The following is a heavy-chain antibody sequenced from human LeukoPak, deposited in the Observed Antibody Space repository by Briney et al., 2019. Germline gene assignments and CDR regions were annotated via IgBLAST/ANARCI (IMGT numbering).Heavy chain of an antibody. V-gene: IGHV4-34*01. CDR3: ARGSRSLIAAAVYYYYYYYGMDV. CDR2: INHSGST. J-gene: IGHJ6*02. D-gene: IGHD6-13*01. Sequence: SETLSLTCAVYGGSFSGYYWSWIRQPPGKGLEWIGEINHSGSTNYNPSLKSRVTISVDTSKNQFSLKLSSVTAADTAVYYCARGSRSLIAAAVYYYYYYYGMDVWGQGTTVTVSS. CDR1: GGSFSGYY.